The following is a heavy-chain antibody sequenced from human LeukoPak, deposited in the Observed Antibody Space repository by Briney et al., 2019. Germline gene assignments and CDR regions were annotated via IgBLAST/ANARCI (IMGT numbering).Heavy chain of an antibody. Sequence: GGALRLSCAASGFTVSSNYMSSVRQAPGKGLEWVSVIYSGGSTYYADSVKGLFTIYRDNSKNTLYLQMNSLRAEDTAVYYCARAYCYDFWSGYYNDAFDIWGQGTMVTVSS. D-gene: IGHD3-3*01. J-gene: IGHJ3*02. CDR3: ARAYCYDFWSGYYNDAFDI. CDR1: GFTVSSNY. V-gene: IGHV3-53*01. CDR2: IYSGGST.